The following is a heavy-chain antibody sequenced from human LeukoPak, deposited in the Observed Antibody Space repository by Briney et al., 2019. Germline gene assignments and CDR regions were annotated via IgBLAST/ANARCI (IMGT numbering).Heavy chain of an antibody. CDR3: VSMGSDDFDI. CDR1: GYTFSSYA. CDR2: INTYNGNP. D-gene: IGHD3-16*01. Sequence: ASVKVSCKASGYTFSSYAMNWVRQAPGQGLGFMGWINTYNGNPTYAQAFTGRLVFSVDTSVSTAYLQISSLKTEDTAVYYCVSMGSDDFDIWGQGAMIFASS. V-gene: IGHV7-4-1*02. J-gene: IGHJ3*02.